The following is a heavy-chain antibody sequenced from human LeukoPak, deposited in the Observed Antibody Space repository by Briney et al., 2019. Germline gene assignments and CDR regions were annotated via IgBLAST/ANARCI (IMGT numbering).Heavy chain of an antibody. Sequence: GGSLRLSCAASGFTFSSYGMHWVRQAPGKGLEWVAFIRYGGSNKYYADSVKGRFTISRDNSKNTLYLQMNSLRAEDTAVYYCAKGVAMRPFDYWGQGTLVTVSS. J-gene: IGHJ4*02. D-gene: IGHD2-2*01. CDR2: IRYGGSNK. CDR1: GFTFSSYG. CDR3: AKGVAMRPFDY. V-gene: IGHV3-30*02.